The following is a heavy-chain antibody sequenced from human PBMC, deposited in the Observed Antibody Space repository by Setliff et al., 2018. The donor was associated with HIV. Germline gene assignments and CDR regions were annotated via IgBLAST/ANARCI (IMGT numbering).Heavy chain of an antibody. V-gene: IGHV3-30*02. CDR1: GFTSTDFG. J-gene: IGHJ4*02. CDR3: AKEGTSGWVLIDY. CDR2: IHYDGNNK. Sequence: GGSLRFSCAASGFTSTDFGMHWVRQASGKGLEWVAFIHYDGNNKLYSDSVKGRFTISRDKSTNTLYLQMNSLRLEDTAVYYCAKEGTSGWVLIDYWGQGTLVTVSS. D-gene: IGHD2-2*01.